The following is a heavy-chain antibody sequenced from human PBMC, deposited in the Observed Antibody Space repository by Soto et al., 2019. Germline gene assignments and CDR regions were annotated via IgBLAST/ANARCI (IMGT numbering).Heavy chain of an antibody. Sequence: SETLSLTCAVSGYSISSSNWWGWIRQPPGKGLEWIGYIYHSGSTYYNPSLKSRVTISVDRSKNQFSLKLSSVTAADTAVYYCARVPDRWGQGTLVTVPQ. V-gene: IGHV4-28*03. CDR1: GYSISSSNW. D-gene: IGHD2-2*01. CDR2: IYHSGST. CDR3: ARVPDR. J-gene: IGHJ5*02.